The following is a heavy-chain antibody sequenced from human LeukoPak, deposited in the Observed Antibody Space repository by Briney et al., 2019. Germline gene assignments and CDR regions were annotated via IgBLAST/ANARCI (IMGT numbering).Heavy chain of an antibody. CDR2: IYHSGST. V-gene: IGHV4-38-2*02. CDR1: GYSISSGYY. CDR3: ARDFRFGELTSPG. Sequence: SETLSLTCTVSGYSISSGYYWGWIRQPPGKGLEWIGSIYHSGSTYYNPSLKSRVTISVDTSKNQFPLKLSSVTAADTAVYYCARDFRFGELTSPGWGQGTLVTVSS. J-gene: IGHJ4*02. D-gene: IGHD3-10*01.